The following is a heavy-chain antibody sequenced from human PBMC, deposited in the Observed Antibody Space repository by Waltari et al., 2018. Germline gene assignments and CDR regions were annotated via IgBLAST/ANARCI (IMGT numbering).Heavy chain of an antibody. D-gene: IGHD6-6*01. CDR1: GSTFSSAG. CDR3: AKDARPSIHWFDP. CDR2: ISSDGNTK. V-gene: IGHV3-30*18. J-gene: IGHJ5*02. Sequence: QEQLVESGGGVAQPGRSLRLSCAASGSTFSSAGMPWVRQAPGKGLEWVAVISSDGNTKFYADSVQGRFTISRDISKSTLYLQMNSLRPEDTAIYYCAKDARPSIHWFDPWGQGTLVTVSS.